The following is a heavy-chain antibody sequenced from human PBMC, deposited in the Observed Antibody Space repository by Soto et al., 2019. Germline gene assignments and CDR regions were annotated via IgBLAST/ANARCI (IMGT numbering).Heavy chain of an antibody. V-gene: IGHV1-24*01. Sequence: GASVKVSCKVSGYTLTELSMHWVRQAPGKGLEWMGGFDPEDGETIYAQKFQGRVTMTEDTSTDTAYMELSSLRSEDTAVYYCATEMGSHMVRGVITDPPPPSYYYGMDVWGQGTTVTVSS. D-gene: IGHD3-10*01. CDR1: GYTLTELS. CDR2: FDPEDGET. J-gene: IGHJ6*02. CDR3: ATEMGSHMVRGVITDPPPPSYYYGMDV.